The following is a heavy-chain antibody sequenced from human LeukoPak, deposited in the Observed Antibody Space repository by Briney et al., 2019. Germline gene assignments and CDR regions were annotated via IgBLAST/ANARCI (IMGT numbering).Heavy chain of an antibody. J-gene: IGHJ4*02. CDR2: INHSGST. V-gene: IGHV4-34*01. D-gene: IGHD3-22*01. CDR1: GGSFSGYY. Sequence: SETLSLTCAVYGGSFSGYYWSWIRQPPGKGLEWIGEINHSGSTNYNPSLKSRVTISVDTSKNQFSLKLSSVTAADTAVYYCARSWDYGSSGYYYVDYWGQGTLVTVSS. CDR3: ARSWDYGSSGYYYVDY.